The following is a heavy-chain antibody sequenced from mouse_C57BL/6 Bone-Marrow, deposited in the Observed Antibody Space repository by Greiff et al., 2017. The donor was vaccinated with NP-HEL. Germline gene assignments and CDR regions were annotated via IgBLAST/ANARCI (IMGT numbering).Heavy chain of an antibody. CDR2: IDPSDSYT. CDR1: GYTFTSYW. CDR3: ARPYGSSSFAY. Sequence: QVQLQQPGAELVMPGASVKLSCKASGYTFTSYWMHWVKQRPGQGLEWIGEIDPSDSYTNYNQKFKGKSTVTVDKSSSTAYMQLSSLTSEDSAVYYCARPYGSSSFAYWGQGTLVTVSA. J-gene: IGHJ3*01. V-gene: IGHV1-69*01. D-gene: IGHD1-1*01.